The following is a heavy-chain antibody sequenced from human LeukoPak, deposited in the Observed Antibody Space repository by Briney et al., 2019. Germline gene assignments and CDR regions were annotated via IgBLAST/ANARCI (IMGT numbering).Heavy chain of an antibody. CDR1: GFTFSSYA. D-gene: IGHD6-19*01. CDR3: AKDRGIAVAGTSYY. J-gene: IGHJ4*02. V-gene: IGHV3-23*01. Sequence: GESLRLACAASGFTFSSYAMSWVRQAPGKGLEWVSAISGSGGSTYYADSVKGRFTISRDNSKNTLYLQMNSLRAEDTAVYYCAKDRGIAVAGTSYYWGQGTLVTVSS. CDR2: ISGSGGST.